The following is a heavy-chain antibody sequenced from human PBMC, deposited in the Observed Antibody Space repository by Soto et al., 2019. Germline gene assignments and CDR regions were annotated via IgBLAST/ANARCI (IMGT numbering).Heavy chain of an antibody. Sequence: SETLSLTCTVSGGSISSSSYYWGWIRQPPGKGLEWIGSIYYSGSTYYNPSLKSRVTISVDTSKNQFSLKLSSVTAADTAVYYCARQNCSGGSCYFDYWGQGTLVTVSS. CDR2: IYYSGST. D-gene: IGHD2-15*01. CDR1: GGSISSSSYY. J-gene: IGHJ4*02. CDR3: ARQNCSGGSCYFDY. V-gene: IGHV4-39*01.